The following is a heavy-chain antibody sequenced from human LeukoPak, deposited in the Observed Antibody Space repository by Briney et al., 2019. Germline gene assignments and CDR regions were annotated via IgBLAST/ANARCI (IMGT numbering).Heavy chain of an antibody. J-gene: IGHJ4*02. Sequence: ASGQVSCKASGGTFSSYAISWVRQAPGQGLEWMGGIIPIFGTANYAQKFQGRVTITADESTSTAYMELSSLRSEDTAVYYCARGGTGYSSGWYDEWVRWAIDYWGQGTLVTLSS. CDR3: ARGGTGYSSGWYDEWVRWAIDY. CDR2: IIPIFGTA. D-gene: IGHD6-19*01. CDR1: GGTFSSYA. V-gene: IGHV1-69*13.